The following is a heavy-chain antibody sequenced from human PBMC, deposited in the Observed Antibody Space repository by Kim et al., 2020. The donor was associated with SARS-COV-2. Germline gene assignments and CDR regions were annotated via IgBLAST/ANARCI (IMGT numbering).Heavy chain of an antibody. CDR3: ARDLPRTTTSYYLDS. CDR1: GYSFTYYG. V-gene: IGHV1-18*01. D-gene: IGHD6-6*01. J-gene: IGHJ4*02. CDR2: ISGYTGNT. Sequence: ASVKVSCKTSGYSFTYYGISWVRQAPGQGLEWMGWISGYTGNTNYTQKFQGRVTMTADTSTNIAYMELRTLSPDDTAIYYCARDLPRTTTSYYLDSWGQGTLVIVSS.